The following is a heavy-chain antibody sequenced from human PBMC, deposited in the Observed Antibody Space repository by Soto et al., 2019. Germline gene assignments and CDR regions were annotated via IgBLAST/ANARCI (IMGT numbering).Heavy chain of an antibody. V-gene: IGHV1-18*01. CDR1: GYTFTSYG. CDR3: ARVPYYDYIWGHDY. J-gene: IGHJ4*02. CDR2: ISAYNGNT. D-gene: IGHD3-16*01. Sequence: ASVKVSCKASGYTFTSYGISWVRQAPGQGLEWMGWISAYNGNTNYAQKLQGRVTMTTDTSTSTAYMELRSLRSDDTAVYYCARVPYYDYIWGHDYWGQGTLVTVSS.